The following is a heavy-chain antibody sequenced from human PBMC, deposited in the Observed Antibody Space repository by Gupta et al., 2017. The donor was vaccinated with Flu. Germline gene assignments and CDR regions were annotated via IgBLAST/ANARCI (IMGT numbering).Heavy chain of an antibody. CDR2: LYDSGST. CDR3: ARHKNSYDCRGPQGWFDP. Sequence: WGWIRQPPGKALEWIGNLYDSGSTSYNPSRQRRVTISVDTSRVQFSLKLSAVTAAETAVYYCARHKNSYDCRGPQGWFDPWGQGTLVIVSS. D-gene: IGHD3-22*01. V-gene: IGHV4-39*01. J-gene: IGHJ5*02.